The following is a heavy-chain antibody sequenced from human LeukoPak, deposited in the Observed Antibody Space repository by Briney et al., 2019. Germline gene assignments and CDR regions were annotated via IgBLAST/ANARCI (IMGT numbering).Heavy chain of an antibody. Sequence: PGGSLRLSCAASGFTFSDYYMSWIRQAPGKGLEWVSYISSSGSTIYYADSVKGRFTISRDNAKNSLYLQMNSLRAEDTAVYYCARWIMITFGGVIAAYFDYWGQGTLVTVSS. J-gene: IGHJ4*02. V-gene: IGHV3-11*01. CDR3: ARWIMITFGGVIAAYFDY. CDR1: GFTFSDYY. CDR2: ISSSGSTI. D-gene: IGHD3-16*02.